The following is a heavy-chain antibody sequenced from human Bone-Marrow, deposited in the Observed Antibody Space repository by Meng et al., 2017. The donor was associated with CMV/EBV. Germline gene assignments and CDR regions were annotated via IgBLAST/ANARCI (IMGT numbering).Heavy chain of an antibody. CDR3: ARDQSRSTWDAFDI. J-gene: IGHJ3*02. CDR1: GFTFSSYA. Sequence: GESLKISCAASGFTFSSYAMSWVRQAPGKGLEWVSAISGSGGSTYYADSVKGRFTISRDNSKNTLYLQMNSLRAEDTAVYYCARDQSRSTWDAFDIWGQGTMVTFAS. D-gene: IGHD6-13*01. CDR2: ISGSGGST. V-gene: IGHV3-23*01.